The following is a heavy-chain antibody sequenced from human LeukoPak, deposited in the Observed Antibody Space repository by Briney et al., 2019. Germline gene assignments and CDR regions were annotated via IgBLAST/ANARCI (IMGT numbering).Heavy chain of an antibody. CDR1: AGSISSSSYS. CDR2: IYYSGNT. D-gene: IGHD3-22*01. J-gene: IGHJ4*02. CDR3: AKEHHYDSSGYYY. Sequence: SETLSLTCTVSAGSISSSSYSWGWIRQPPGKGLEWIGSIYYSGNTYYNPSLKSRVTISVDTSKNQFSLKLNSVTAADTAVYYCAKEHHYDSSGYYYWGQGTLVTVSS. V-gene: IGHV4-39*02.